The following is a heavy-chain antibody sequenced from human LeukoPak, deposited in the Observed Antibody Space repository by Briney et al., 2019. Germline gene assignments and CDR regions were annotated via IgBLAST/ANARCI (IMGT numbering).Heavy chain of an antibody. CDR2: IYYSGSA. CDR1: GVSISSSSYY. CDR3: ARHSYFDY. J-gene: IGHJ4*02. Sequence: PSETLSLTCTVSGVSISSSSYYWGWIRQPPGKGLEWIGSIYYSGSAYYNPSLKSRVTISVDTSKNQFSLKLSSVTAADTAVYYCARHSYFDYWGQGTLLTAYS. V-gene: IGHV4-39*01.